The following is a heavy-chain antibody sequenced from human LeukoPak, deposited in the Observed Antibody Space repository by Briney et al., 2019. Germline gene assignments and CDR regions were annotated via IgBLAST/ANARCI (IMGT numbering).Heavy chain of an antibody. CDR3: AKDRFRLAVPAASPLDY. D-gene: IGHD2-2*01. J-gene: IGHJ4*02. CDR2: ISYDGSNK. Sequence: GGSLRLSCAASGFTFNSYGMHWVRQAPGKGLEWVAVISYDGSNKYYADSVKGRFTISRDNSKNTLYLQMNSLRAEDTAVYYCAKDRFRLAVPAASPLDYWGQGTLVTVSS. CDR1: GFTFNSYG. V-gene: IGHV3-30*18.